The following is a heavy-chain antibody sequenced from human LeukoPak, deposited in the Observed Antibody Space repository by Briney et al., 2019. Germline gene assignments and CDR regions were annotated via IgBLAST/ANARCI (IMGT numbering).Heavy chain of an antibody. Sequence: PSETLSLTCAVYGGSFSGYYWSWIRQPPGKGLEWIGEINHSGSTNYNPSLKSRVTISVDTSKNQFSLKLSSVTAADTAVYYCARGYVVGATTPFDYWGQGTLVTVSS. V-gene: IGHV4-34*01. D-gene: IGHD1-26*01. J-gene: IGHJ4*02. CDR2: INHSGST. CDR1: GGSFSGYY. CDR3: ARGYVVGATTPFDY.